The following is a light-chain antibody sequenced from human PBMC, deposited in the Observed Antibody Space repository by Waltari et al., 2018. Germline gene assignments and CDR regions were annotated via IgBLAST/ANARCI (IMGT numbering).Light chain of an antibody. Sequence: QTALTQPPSMSGSPGQSVTISCAGSSSDIVAYNRVSWYQQHPGRAPKLMIYEVNQRSSWVSDRFSGSKSDNVASLTISGLQAEDEAEYHCSSYAGSDTYVLFGGGTRLTVL. CDR1: SSDIVAYNR. CDR2: EVN. V-gene: IGLV2-11*01. J-gene: IGLJ2*01. CDR3: SSYAGSDTYVL.